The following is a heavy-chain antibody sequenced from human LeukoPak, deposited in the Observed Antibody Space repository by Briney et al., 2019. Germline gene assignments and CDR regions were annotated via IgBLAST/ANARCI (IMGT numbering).Heavy chain of an antibody. D-gene: IGHD3-22*01. CDR3: ARARYDSSGYYGY. V-gene: IGHV1-2*02. Sequence: ASVKVSCKASGYTFTGYYMHWVRRAPGQGLEWMGWINPNSGGTNYAQKFQGRVTMTRDTSISTAYMELSRLRSDDTAVYYCARARYDSSGYYGYWGQGTLVTVSS. CDR1: GYTFTGYY. CDR2: INPNSGGT. J-gene: IGHJ4*02.